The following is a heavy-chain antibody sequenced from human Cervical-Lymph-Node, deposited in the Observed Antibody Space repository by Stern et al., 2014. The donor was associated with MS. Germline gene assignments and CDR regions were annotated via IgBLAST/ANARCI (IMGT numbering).Heavy chain of an antibody. Sequence: QDQLVQSGPEVKKPGSSVKVSCKASGGTFSDYTVNWVRQAPGQGLEWMGRIVPILGLANYAQKFQGRVTITADKSTDTAYVELNSLRSEDTAVYYCARGTIFGVVTDYYHYRMDVWGRGTTVTVSS. CDR2: IVPILGLA. CDR3: ARGTIFGVVTDYYHYRMDV. V-gene: IGHV1-69*04. CDR1: GGTFSDYT. J-gene: IGHJ6*02. D-gene: IGHD3-3*01.